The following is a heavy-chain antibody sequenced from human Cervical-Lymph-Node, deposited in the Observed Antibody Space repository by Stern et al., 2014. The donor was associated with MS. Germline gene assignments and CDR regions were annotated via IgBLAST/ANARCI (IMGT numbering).Heavy chain of an antibody. CDR1: GFTFSSSA. V-gene: IGHV3-23*04. CDR3: ARMPSLYSSGWYWYFDL. CDR2: ICGSGGTT. Sequence: EVQLVESGGGLVQPGGSLRLSCAASGFTFSSSAMSWVRQAPGTGLAWVSAICGSGGTTYYAYSVKGRFTISRDNSKNTLYLQMNSLRAEDTAVYYCARMPSLYSSGWYWYFDLWGRGTLVTVSS. J-gene: IGHJ2*01. D-gene: IGHD6-19*01.